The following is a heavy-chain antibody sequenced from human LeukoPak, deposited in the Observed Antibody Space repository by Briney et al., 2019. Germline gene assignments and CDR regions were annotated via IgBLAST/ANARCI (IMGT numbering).Heavy chain of an antibody. CDR1: GYTFTSYY. V-gene: IGHV1-46*01. CDR3: AREAAAGTRIDY. D-gene: IGHD6-13*01. CDR2: INPSGGST. J-gene: IGHJ4*02. Sequence: VGSVKVSCQASGYTFTSYYMHWVRQAPGQGLEWMGIINPSGGSTSYAQKFQGRVTMTRDTSTSTVYMELSSLRSEDTAVYYCAREAAAGTRIDYWGQGTLVTVSS.